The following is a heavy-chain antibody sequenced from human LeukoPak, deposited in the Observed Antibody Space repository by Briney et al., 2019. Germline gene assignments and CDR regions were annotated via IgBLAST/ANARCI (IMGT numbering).Heavy chain of an antibody. Sequence: SETLSLTCTVSGGSISGYYWSWVRQPPGKGLEWLGYVYYSGSTNYNPSLKSRVTISVDTSKNQFSLKLSSVTAADTAVYYCARTPGIAAAPDYWGQGTLVTVSS. CDR1: GGSISGYY. CDR2: VYYSGST. V-gene: IGHV4-59*01. CDR3: ARTPGIAAAPDY. J-gene: IGHJ4*02. D-gene: IGHD6-13*01.